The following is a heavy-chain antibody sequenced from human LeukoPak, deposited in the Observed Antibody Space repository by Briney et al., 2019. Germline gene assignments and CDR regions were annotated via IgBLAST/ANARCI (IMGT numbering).Heavy chain of an antibody. V-gene: IGHV3-9*01. CDR3: AKDTNVVVTYTGGFDY. D-gene: IGHD3-22*01. J-gene: IGHJ4*02. Sequence: GGSLRLSCAASGFTFDDYAMHWVRQAPGKGLEWVSGISWNSGSIGYADSVKGRFTISRDNAKNSLYLQMNSLRAEDTALYYCAKDTNVVVTYTGGFDYWGQGTLVTVSS. CDR2: ISWNSGSI. CDR1: GFTFDDYA.